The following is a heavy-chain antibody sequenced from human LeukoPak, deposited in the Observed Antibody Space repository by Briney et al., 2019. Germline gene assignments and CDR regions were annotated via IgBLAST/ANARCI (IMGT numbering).Heavy chain of an antibody. Sequence: PSETLSLTCAVYGGSFSGYYWSWIRQPPGKGLEWIGEINHSGSTNYNPSLKSRVTISVDTSKNQFSLKLSSVSAADTSVYYCARGIDAYKVGNLWGQGILVTVSS. D-gene: IGHD5-24*01. CDR2: INHSGST. CDR3: ARGIDAYKVGNL. J-gene: IGHJ5*02. V-gene: IGHV4-34*01. CDR1: GGSFSGYY.